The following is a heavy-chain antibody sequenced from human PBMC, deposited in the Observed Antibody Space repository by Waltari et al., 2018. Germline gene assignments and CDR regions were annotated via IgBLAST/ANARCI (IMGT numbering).Heavy chain of an antibody. J-gene: IGHJ4*02. D-gene: IGHD5-12*01. Sequence: EVQLGESGGGFIQPGGSLRLSCEASGFRVSYNFMSWVRQAPGKGLEWVSVIHAGGSTYYGDSVKGRFIISRDISKNTLYLQMNSLTVDDSAMYFCARAGLGSPSQWLQLFDSWGQGTLVTVSS. CDR3: ARAGLGSPSQWLQLFDS. V-gene: IGHV3-53*01. CDR2: IHAGGST. CDR1: GFRVSYNF.